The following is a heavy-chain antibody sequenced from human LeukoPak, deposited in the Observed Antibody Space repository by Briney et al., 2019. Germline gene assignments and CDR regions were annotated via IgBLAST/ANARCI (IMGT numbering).Heavy chain of an antibody. CDR3: AKDELLWLGELVSALLDAFEI. V-gene: IGHV3-23*01. J-gene: IGHJ3*02. CDR2: ISGSGGST. Sequence: PGGSLRLSCAASGFTFSSYAMRWVRHAPGKGLEWVSAISGSGGSTYYADSVKGRFTISRDTSKNTLYLQMNSLRAADTAVYYCAKDELLWLGELVSALLDAFEIWGQGTMVTVSS. D-gene: IGHD3-10*01. CDR1: GFTFSSYA.